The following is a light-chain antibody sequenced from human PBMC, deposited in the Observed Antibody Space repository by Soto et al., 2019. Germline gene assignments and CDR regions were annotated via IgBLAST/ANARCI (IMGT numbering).Light chain of an antibody. J-gene: IGKJ4*01. CDR1: QNIAEF. Sequence: DVQMTQSPSSLSASIGDRVTLTCRASQNIAEFLNWYQVKSDKGPKLLIYGTSTLQSGVPSRFSGGGSGTEFTLNISNLHPEDFAVYYCQQFYRPVRSFGGGTIVELK. CDR3: QQFYRPVRS. V-gene: IGKV1-39*01. CDR2: GTS.